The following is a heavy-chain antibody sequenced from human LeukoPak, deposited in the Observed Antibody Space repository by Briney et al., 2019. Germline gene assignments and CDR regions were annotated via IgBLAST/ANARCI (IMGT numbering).Heavy chain of an antibody. CDR2: IRSETYGGTT. Sequence: GGSLRLSCAASGFTFSSYSMNWVRQAPGKGLEWVGFIRSETYGGTTEYAASVKGRFTISRDDSKTIAYLQMNSLKIEDTAVYYCARDAHYYDNRGHPLATFDIWGQGTMVTVSS. CDR1: GFTFSSYS. D-gene: IGHD3-22*01. V-gene: IGHV3-49*04. CDR3: ARDAHYYDNRGHPLATFDI. J-gene: IGHJ3*02.